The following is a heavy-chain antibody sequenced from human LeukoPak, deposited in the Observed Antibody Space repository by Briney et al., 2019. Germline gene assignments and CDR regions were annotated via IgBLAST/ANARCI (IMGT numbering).Heavy chain of an antibody. V-gene: IGHV4-38-2*02. J-gene: IGHJ4*02. CDR1: GYSISSGYY. CDR3: ARDPSYGDSTTHFDY. Sequence: PSETLSLTCTVSGYSISSGYYWGWIRQPPGKGPEWIGSIYYSGSTYYNPSLKSRVTISVDTSKNQFSLKLSSVTAADTAVYYCARDPSYGDSTTHFDYWGQGTLVTVSS. D-gene: IGHD4-17*01. CDR2: IYYSGST.